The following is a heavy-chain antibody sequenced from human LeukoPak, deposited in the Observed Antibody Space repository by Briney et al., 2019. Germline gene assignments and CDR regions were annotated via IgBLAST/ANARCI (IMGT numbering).Heavy chain of an antibody. V-gene: IGHV4-38-2*02. J-gene: IGHJ4*02. CDR1: GYSISSGYY. CDR3: ARLGSGSYYNVYY. D-gene: IGHD3-10*01. CDR2: IYYSGST. Sequence: PSETLSLACTVSGYSISSGYYWGWIRQPPGKGLEWIGSIYYSGSTYYNPSLKSRVTISVDTSKNQFSLKLSSATAADTAVYYCARLGSGSYYNVYYWGQGTLVTVSS.